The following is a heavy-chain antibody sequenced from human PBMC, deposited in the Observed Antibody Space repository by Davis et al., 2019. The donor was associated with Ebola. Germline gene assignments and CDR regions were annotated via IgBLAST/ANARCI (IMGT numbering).Heavy chain of an antibody. CDR1: GFTFDDYA. CDR3: AKVGAAAGFDY. Sequence: PGGSLRLSCAASGFTFDDYAMHWVRQAPGKGLEWVSGISWNSGSIGYADSVKGRFTISRDNAKNSLYLQMNSLRAEDTALYYCAKVGAAAGFDYWGQGTLVTVSS. J-gene: IGHJ4*02. V-gene: IGHV3-9*01. D-gene: IGHD6-13*01. CDR2: ISWNSGSI.